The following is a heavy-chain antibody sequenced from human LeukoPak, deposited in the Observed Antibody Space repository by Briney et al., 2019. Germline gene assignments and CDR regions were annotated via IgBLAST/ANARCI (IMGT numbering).Heavy chain of an antibody. CDR2: ISVTSGTI. J-gene: IGHJ4*02. D-gene: IGHD3-22*01. Sequence: GGSLRLSCAASGFTFSSYAMSWVRQAPGKGLEWISYISVTSGTIYYADSVKGRFTISRDNARNSLNLQMNSLRAEDTAVYYCAREDRFYYDGSGSLDYWGQGTLVTVSS. CDR3: AREDRFYYDGSGSLDY. CDR1: GFTFSSYA. V-gene: IGHV3-48*04.